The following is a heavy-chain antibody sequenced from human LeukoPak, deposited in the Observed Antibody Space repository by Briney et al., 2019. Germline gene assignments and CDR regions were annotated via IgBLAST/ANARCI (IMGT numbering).Heavy chain of an antibody. Sequence: GGSLRLSCAASGFTFSSYGMSWVRQAPGKGLEWVSSVSGSGGSIFYADSVKGRFTISRDSSKNTLYLHMNSLRAEDTAVYYCASHFDTSGYHYFDFRGQGTLVTVSS. J-gene: IGHJ4*02. CDR3: ASHFDTSGYHYFDF. CDR2: VSGSGGSI. CDR1: GFTFSSYG. V-gene: IGHV3-23*01. D-gene: IGHD3-22*01.